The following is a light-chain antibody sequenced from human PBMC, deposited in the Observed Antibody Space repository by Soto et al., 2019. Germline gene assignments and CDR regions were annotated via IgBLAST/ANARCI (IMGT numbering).Light chain of an antibody. CDR2: GNN. J-gene: IGLJ3*02. CDR1: SSNIGAGYD. CDR3: QSYDSSLSGWV. V-gene: IGLV1-40*01. Sequence: QSVLTQPPSVSVAPGQRVTISCTGSSSNIGAGYDVHWYQQLPGTAPKLLIYGNNNRPSGVPDRFSGSKSGTSASLAITGLQAEDEADYYCQSYDSSLSGWVFGGGTTLTVL.